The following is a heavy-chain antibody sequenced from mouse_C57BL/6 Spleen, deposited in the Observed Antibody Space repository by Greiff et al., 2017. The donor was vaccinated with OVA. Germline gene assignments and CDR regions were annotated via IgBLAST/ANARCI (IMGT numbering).Heavy chain of an antibody. Sequence: QVQLQQSGAELVKPGASVKLSCKASGYTFTSYWMNWVKQRPGRGLEWIGRIDPKSGGTKYNEKFKSKATLTVDKPSSTAYMQLSSLTSEDSAVYYCARVDYGNYDGTGYADWGQGTLVTVSA. D-gene: IGHD2-1*01. CDR3: ARVDYGNYDGTGYAD. CDR2: IDPKSGGT. V-gene: IGHV1-72*01. CDR1: GYTFTSYW. J-gene: IGHJ3*01.